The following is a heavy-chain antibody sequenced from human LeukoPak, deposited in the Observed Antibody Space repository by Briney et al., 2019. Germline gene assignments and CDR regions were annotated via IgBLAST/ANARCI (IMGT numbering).Heavy chain of an antibody. CDR2: ISSSSSYI. J-gene: IGHJ5*02. CDR1: GFTFSSYS. V-gene: IGHV3-21*01. D-gene: IGHD3-10*01. Sequence: PGGSLRLSCAASGFTFSSYSMNWVRQAPGKGLEWVSSISSSSSYIYYADSVKGRFTISRDNAKNSLYLQMNSLRAEDTAVYYCARDQEYYYASGNLWFDPWGQGTLVTVSS. CDR3: ARDQEYYYASGNLWFDP.